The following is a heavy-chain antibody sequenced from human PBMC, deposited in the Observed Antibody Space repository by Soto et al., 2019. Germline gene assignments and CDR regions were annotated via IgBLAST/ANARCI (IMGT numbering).Heavy chain of an antibody. CDR2: ISYDGSNK. Sequence: LRLSCAASGXTFSSYGMHWVRQAPGKGLEWVAVISYDGSNKYYADSVKGRFTISRDNSKNTMYLQMNSLRAEDTAVYYCATGRGDGYNDWGQGTLVTVSS. CDR1: GXTFSSYG. CDR3: ATGRGDGYND. V-gene: IGHV3-30*03. J-gene: IGHJ4*02. D-gene: IGHD5-12*01.